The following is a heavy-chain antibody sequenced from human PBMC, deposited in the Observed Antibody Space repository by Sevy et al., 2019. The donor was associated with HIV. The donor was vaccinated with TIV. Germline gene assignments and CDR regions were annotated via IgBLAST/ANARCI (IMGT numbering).Heavy chain of an antibody. CDR2: IYPGDSDT. J-gene: IGHJ3*02. Sequence: GESLKISCKGSGYSFTSYWIGWVRQMPGKGLEWIGIIYPGDSDTRYSPSFQGQVTISDHKSISTAYLQWSRLKASDTAMYYCSTDTAMALNAFDIWGQGTMVTVSS. CDR3: STDTAMALNAFDI. V-gene: IGHV5-51*01. D-gene: IGHD5-18*01. CDR1: GYSFTSYW.